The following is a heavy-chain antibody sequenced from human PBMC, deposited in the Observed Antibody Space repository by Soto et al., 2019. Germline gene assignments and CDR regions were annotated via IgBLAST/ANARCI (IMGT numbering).Heavy chain of an antibody. D-gene: IGHD3-16*01. CDR3: ARGGFMITFGGVPALGFDY. Sequence: PGGSLRLSCAASGLTFSSYEMNWVRQAPGKGLEWVSYISSSGSTIYYADSVKGRFTISRDNAKNSLYLQMNSLRAEDTAVYYCARGGFMITFGGVPALGFDYWGQGTLVTVSS. CDR1: GLTFSSYE. V-gene: IGHV3-48*03. J-gene: IGHJ4*02. CDR2: ISSSGSTI.